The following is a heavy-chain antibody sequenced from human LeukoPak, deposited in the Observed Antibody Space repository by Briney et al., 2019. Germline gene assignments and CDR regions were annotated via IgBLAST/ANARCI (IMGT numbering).Heavy chain of an antibody. V-gene: IGHV3-66*01. CDR1: GFTVSSNY. CDR2: IYSGGST. J-gene: IGHJ4*02. D-gene: IGHD1-26*01. CDR3: AREGEYSGSLY. Sequence: GGSLRLSYAASGFTVSSNYMSWVRQAPGKGLEWVSVIYSGGSTYYADSVKGRFTISRDNSKNTLYLQMNSLRAEDTAVYYCAREGEYSGSLYWGQGTLVTVSS.